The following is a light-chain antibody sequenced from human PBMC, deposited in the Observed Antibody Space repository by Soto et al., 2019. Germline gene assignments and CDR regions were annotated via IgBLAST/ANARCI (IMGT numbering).Light chain of an antibody. Sequence: EIVLTQSPGTLSLSPRERATLSCRASQSVSSSYLAWYQQKPGQAPRLLIYGASSRATGIPDRFSGSGSGTDFTLTISRLEPEDFAAYYCQQYGSSPRTFGQGTKVEIK. J-gene: IGKJ1*01. V-gene: IGKV3-20*01. CDR1: QSVSSSY. CDR2: GAS. CDR3: QQYGSSPRT.